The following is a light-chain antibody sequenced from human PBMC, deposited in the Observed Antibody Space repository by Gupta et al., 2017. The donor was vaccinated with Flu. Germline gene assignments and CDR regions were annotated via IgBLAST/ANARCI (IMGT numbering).Light chain of an antibody. CDR2: AAS. CDR3: QQDSSYPFT. V-gene: IGKV1D-16*01. CDR1: QDISSW. J-gene: IGKJ3*01. Sequence: IQLTPSPSSLSASVGDRVTITCRASQDISSWLAWYQQKPEKAPRSLIYAASNLQSGVPSRFSGSGSGTDFTLTISSLQPEDFATYYCQQDSSYPFTFGHGTKVDIK.